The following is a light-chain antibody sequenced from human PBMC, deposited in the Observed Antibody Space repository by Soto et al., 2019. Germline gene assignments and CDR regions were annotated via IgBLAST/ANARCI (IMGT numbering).Light chain of an antibody. V-gene: IGKV1-5*01. CDR1: QSVSGW. CDR2: HAS. CDR3: QQLRMYPST. J-gene: IGKJ4*01. Sequence: DIQMTQSPSTLPASLGDTVTVTCRASQSVSGWLAWYQQKPGKVPNLLIYHASSLVTGVPSRFSGSGSGTEFTLTITSLQAEDFATYYCQQLRMYPSTFGGGTKVDIK.